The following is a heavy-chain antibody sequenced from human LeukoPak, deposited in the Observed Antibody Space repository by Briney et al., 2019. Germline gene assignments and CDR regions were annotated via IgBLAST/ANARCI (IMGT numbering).Heavy chain of an antibody. J-gene: IGHJ4*02. V-gene: IGHV3-66*01. CDR3: ARVHWGTTRYLEY. CDR2: TYSGGVT. D-gene: IGHD1-1*01. CDR1: GFTVSSNY. Sequence: GGSLRLSCAASGFTVSSNYMNWVRQVPGKGLEWVSVTYSGGVTDYADSVKGRFTISRDDSKNTVYLQMSSLRVEDTAVYFCARVHWGTTRYLEYWGQGTLVTVSS.